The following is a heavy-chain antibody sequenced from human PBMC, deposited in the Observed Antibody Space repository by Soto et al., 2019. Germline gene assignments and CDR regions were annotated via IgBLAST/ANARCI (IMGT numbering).Heavy chain of an antibody. J-gene: IGHJ4*02. D-gene: IGHD6-13*01. CDR3: AHSSVSSWYNPRDPHFDY. V-gene: IGHV2-5*02. CDR2: IYWDDDK. Sequence: QITLKESGPTLVKPTQPLTLTCTFSGFSLCTSGVGVGWIRQPPGKALEWLALIYWDDDKRYSPSLKSRLTTTKDTSKNQVVLTRTNMDPVDTATYYCAHSSVSSWYNPRDPHFDYWGQGTLVTVSS. CDR1: GFSLCTSGVG.